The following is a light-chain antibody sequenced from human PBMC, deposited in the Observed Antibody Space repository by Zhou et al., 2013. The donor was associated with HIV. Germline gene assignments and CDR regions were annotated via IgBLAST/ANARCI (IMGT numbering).Light chain of an antibody. CDR1: QGITND. J-gene: IGKJ1*01. V-gene: IGKV3-20*01. CDR2: GES. CDR3: QQYGSSPRT. Sequence: TQSPSSLSASVGDRVTITCRASQGITNDLGWYQQKPGQAPRLLIFGESSRATGIPDRFRGSGSGTDFSLSISRLEPGDVAVYYCQQYGSSPRTFGQGTKVEIK.